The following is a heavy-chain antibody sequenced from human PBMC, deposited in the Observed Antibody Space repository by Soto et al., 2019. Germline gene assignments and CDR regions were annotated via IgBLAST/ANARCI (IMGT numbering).Heavy chain of an antibody. CDR3: AKGRGAEYIVDH. V-gene: IGHV3-23*01. J-gene: IGHJ4*02. Sequence: GGSLRLSCAASGFIFRSHTMNWVRQAPGKGLEWVSAIRGGGESIGVADSVKGRFTISRDNSQNTVYLQMNSLRADDTAVYYCAKGRGAEYIVDHWGQGTLVTVSS. CDR1: GFIFRSHT. D-gene: IGHD1-1*01. CDR2: IRGGGESI.